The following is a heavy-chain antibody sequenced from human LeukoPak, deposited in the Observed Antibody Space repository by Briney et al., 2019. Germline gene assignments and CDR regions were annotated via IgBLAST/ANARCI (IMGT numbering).Heavy chain of an antibody. CDR1: GFTFSTYW. CDR2: IKSDGSDT. J-gene: IGHJ4*02. CDR3: AKNDEYSSSHFDY. V-gene: IGHV3-74*01. D-gene: IGHD6-6*01. Sequence: GGSLRLSCAASGFTFSTYWMHWVRQAPGEGLVWVSRIKSDGSDTSYADSVKGRFTISRDNAKNTLYLQMNSLRAEDTAVYYCAKNDEYSSSHFDYWGQGTLVTVSS.